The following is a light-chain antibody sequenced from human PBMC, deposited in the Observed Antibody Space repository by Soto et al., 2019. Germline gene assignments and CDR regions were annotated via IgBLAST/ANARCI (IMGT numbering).Light chain of an antibody. V-gene: IGKV3-20*01. J-gene: IGKJ1*01. CDR2: GAS. Sequence: EIVLTQSPGTLSLSPLEIATLSCMASQSVSSSYLAWYQQKPGQAPRLLIYGASSRATGIPDRFSGSGSGTDFTLTISRLEPEDFAVYYCQHYGSSPETFGQGTKVDI. CDR3: QHYGSSPET. CDR1: QSVSSSY.